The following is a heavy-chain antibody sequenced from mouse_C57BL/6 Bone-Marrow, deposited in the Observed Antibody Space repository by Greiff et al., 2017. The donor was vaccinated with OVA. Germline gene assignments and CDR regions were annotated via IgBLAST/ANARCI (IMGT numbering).Heavy chain of an antibody. CDR1: GYSITSGYY. V-gene: IGHV3-6*01. Sequence: EVQLQESGPGLVKPSQSLSLTCSVTGYSITSGYYWNWIRQFPGNKLEWMGYISYDGSNNYNPSLKNRISITRDTSKNQFFLKLNSVTTEDTATYYCARSIYDGYYDPSFAYWGQGTLVTVSA. CDR2: ISYDGSN. J-gene: IGHJ3*01. CDR3: ARSIYDGYYDPSFAY. D-gene: IGHD2-3*01.